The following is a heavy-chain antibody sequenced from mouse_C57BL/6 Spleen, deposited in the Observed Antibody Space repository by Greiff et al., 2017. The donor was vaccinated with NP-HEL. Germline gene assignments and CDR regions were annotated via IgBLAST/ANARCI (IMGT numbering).Heavy chain of an antibody. J-gene: IGHJ1*03. CDR2: IYPGSGNT. CDR1: GYTFTDYY. D-gene: IGHD1-1*01. Sequence: QVQLQQSGAELVRPGASVKLSCKASGYTFTDYYINWVKQRPGQGLEWIARIYPGSGNTYYNEKFKGKATLTAEKSSSTAYMQLSSLTSEDSAVYFCARKNYGSSGYFDVWGTGTTVTVSS. CDR3: ARKNYGSSGYFDV. V-gene: IGHV1-76*01.